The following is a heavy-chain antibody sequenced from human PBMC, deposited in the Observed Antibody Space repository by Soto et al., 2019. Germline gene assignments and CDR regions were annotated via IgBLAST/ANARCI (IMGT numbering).Heavy chain of an antibody. CDR3: ARDFDAFDI. Sequence: GGSLRLSGAACGLTVSSYGMHWVRQAPGKGLEWVAVIWYDGSNKYYADSVKGRFTISRDNSKNTLYLQMNSLRAEDTAVYYCARDFDAFDIWGQGTMVTVSS. CDR1: GLTVSSYG. CDR2: IWYDGSNK. V-gene: IGHV3-33*01. J-gene: IGHJ3*02.